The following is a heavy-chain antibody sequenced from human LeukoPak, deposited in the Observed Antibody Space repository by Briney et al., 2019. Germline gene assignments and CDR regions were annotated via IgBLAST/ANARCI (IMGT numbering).Heavy chain of an antibody. CDR1: GGSISSYY. Sequence: SSETLSLTCTVSGGSISSYYWSWLRQPPGKGLEWIGYIYYSGSTNYNPSLKSRVTISVDTSKNQFSLKVSSVTAADTAVYYCASNYYGSGSLDYWGQGNLVTVSS. J-gene: IGHJ4*02. CDR2: IYYSGST. V-gene: IGHV4-59*08. D-gene: IGHD3-10*01. CDR3: ASNYYGSGSLDY.